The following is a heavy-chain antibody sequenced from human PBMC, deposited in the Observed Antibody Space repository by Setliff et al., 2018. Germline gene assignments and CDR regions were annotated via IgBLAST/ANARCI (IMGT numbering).Heavy chain of an antibody. CDR2: INPSSGRT. CDR1: GYTFTSYY. D-gene: IGHD1-26*01. CDR3: AKEPWEKKEAGFYYYMDV. Sequence: ASVKVSCKASGYTFTSYYMHWVRQAPGQGLEWMGGINPSSGRTSYAQKFQGRVTMTRDTSTSTVYMDMSSLRPEDTAVYYCAKEPWEKKEAGFYYYMDVWGKGTTVTVSS. J-gene: IGHJ6*03. V-gene: IGHV1-46*01.